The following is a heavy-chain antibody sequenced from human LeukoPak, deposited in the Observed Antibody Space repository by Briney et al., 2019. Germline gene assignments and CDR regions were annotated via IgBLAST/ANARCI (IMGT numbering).Heavy chain of an antibody. J-gene: IGHJ4*02. Sequence: SVKVSCKTSGYTFTNYAMHWVRQAPGQTIEWLGGIIPIFGTANYAQKFQGRVTITADKSTSTAYMELSSLRSEDTAVYYCARDYYDSSGYLDYWGQGTLVTVSS. CDR2: IIPIFGTA. V-gene: IGHV1-69*06. D-gene: IGHD3-22*01. CDR1: GYTFTNYA. CDR3: ARDYYDSSGYLDY.